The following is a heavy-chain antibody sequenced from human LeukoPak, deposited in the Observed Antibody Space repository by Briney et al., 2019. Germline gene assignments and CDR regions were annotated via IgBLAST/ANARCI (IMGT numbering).Heavy chain of an antibody. CDR2: ISSSSSII. V-gene: IGHV3-48*01. Sequence: GGSLRLSCAASGFTFSSYSMNWVRQAPGKGLEWVSYISSSSSIIAYADSVKGRLTISRDNAKNSLYLQMNSLRAEDTAVYYCARARGYSYGYSDYWGQGTLVTVSS. D-gene: IGHD5-18*01. CDR1: GFTFSSYS. CDR3: ARARGYSYGYSDY. J-gene: IGHJ4*02.